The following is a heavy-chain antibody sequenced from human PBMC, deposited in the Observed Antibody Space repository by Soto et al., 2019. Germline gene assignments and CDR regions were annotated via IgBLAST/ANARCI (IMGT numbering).Heavy chain of an antibody. CDR3: TRAPDGVIDGGYYYYGMDV. V-gene: IGHV3-49*03. CDR1: GFTFGDYA. D-gene: IGHD3-16*02. J-gene: IGHJ6*02. CDR2: IRSKAYGGTT. Sequence: PGGSLRLSCTASGFTFGDYAMSWFRQAPGKGLEWVGFIRSKAYGGTTEYAASVKGRFTISRDDSKSIAYLQMNSLKTEDTAVYYCTRAPDGVIDGGYYYYGMDVWGQGTTVTVSS.